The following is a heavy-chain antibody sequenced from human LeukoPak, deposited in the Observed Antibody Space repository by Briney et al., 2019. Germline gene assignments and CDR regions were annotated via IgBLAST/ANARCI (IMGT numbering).Heavy chain of an antibody. J-gene: IGHJ4*02. CDR2: ISYDGSNK. D-gene: IGHD5-18*01. Sequence: GRSLRLSCAASGFTFSSYAMHWVRQAPGKGLEWVAVISYDGSNKYYADSVKGRFTISRDNSKNTLYLQMNSLRAEDTAVYYCASPRSYYSYGEYYFDYWGQGTLVTVSS. CDR3: ASPRSYYSYGEYYFDY. V-gene: IGHV3-30*04. CDR1: GFTFSSYA.